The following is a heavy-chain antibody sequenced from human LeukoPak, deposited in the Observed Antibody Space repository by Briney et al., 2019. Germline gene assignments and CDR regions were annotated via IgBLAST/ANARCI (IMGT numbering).Heavy chain of an antibody. J-gene: IGHJ4*02. CDR1: GFTFASYS. D-gene: IGHD1-1*01. Sequence: PGGSLRLSCAASGFTFASYSMDWVRQAPGKGLEWVSSISGDSTYIYNAGSVKGRFTISRDNAQASLYLQMISLRADDTAVYYCARVSGRLERQSDLDYWGQGTLVIVSS. CDR2: ISGDSTYI. CDR3: ARVSGRLERQSDLDY. V-gene: IGHV3-21*01.